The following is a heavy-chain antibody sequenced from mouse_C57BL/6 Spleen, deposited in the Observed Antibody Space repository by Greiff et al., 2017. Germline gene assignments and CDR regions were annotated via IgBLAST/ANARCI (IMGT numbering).Heavy chain of an antibody. CDR2: IYPGDGDT. V-gene: IGHV1-82*01. J-gene: IGHJ2*01. CDR1: GYAFSSSW. Sequence: VKLQESGPELVKPGASVKISCKASGYAFSSSWMNWVKQRPGKGLEWIGRIYPGDGDTNYNGKFKGKATLTADKSSSTAYMQLSSLPSEDSAGYFCARSGVPGDFDDWGQGTTLTVSS. CDR3: ARSGVPGDFDD. D-gene: IGHD3-1*01.